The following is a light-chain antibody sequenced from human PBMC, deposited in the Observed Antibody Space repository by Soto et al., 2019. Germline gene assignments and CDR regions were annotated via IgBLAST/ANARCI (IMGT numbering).Light chain of an antibody. CDR1: SSNIGAGYD. Sequence: QSVLTQPPSVSGAPGQRVTISCTGSSSNIGAGYDVHWYQQLPGTAPKLLIYGNSNRPSGVPDRFSGSKSGTSASLASTGLQAEDEADYYCQSYDSSLCGSKVFGGGTKLTVL. CDR3: QSYDSSLCGSKV. CDR2: GNS. J-gene: IGLJ3*02. V-gene: IGLV1-40*01.